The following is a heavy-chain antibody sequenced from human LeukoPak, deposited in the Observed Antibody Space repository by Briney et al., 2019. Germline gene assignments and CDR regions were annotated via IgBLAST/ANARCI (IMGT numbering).Heavy chain of an antibody. CDR2: INPSGGST. CDR3: ARDGIQPLAFDI. V-gene: IGHV1-46*01. Sequence: ASVKVSCKASGYTFTSYYMHWVRQAPGQGLEWMGIINPSGGSTSYAQEFQGRVTMTRDTSTSTVYMELSSLRSEDTAVYYCARDGIQPLAFDIWGQGTMVTVSS. CDR1: GYTFTSYY. J-gene: IGHJ3*02. D-gene: IGHD5-18*01.